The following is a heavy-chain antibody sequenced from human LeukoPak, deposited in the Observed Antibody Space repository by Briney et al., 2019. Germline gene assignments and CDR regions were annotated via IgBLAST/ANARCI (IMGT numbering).Heavy chain of an antibody. V-gene: IGHV3-48*03. J-gene: IGHJ4*02. Sequence: GGSLRLSCAASGFTFFSYEMNWVRQAPGKGLEWVSYISSSGSTIYYADSVKGRFTISRDNSKNTLYLQMNSLRGEDTAVYYCAKDLIGTWAPDYWGQGTLVTVSS. CDR2: ISSSGSTI. D-gene: IGHD1-1*01. CDR3: AKDLIGTWAPDY. CDR1: GFTFFSYE.